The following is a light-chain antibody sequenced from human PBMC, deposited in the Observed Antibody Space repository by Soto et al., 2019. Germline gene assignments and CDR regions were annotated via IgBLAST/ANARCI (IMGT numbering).Light chain of an antibody. J-gene: IGKJ5*01. V-gene: IGKV2-28*01. CDR2: LGS. CDR1: QSLLDRHGNNP. CDR3: MQALQPPLT. Sequence: DIVMTQSPLSLPVIPGEPASISCWSSQSLLDRHGNNPLNWYLQKPVQSPQVLIYLGSNRASGVPDRFSGSGSGTAFTLKISILDAEDVCGYHCMQALQPPLTFGQGTRMEIK.